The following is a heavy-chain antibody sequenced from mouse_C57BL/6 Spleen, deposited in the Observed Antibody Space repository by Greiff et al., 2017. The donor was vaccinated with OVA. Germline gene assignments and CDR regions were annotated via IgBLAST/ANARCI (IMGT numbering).Heavy chain of an antibody. Sequence: EVQLQQSGAELVRPGASVKLSCTASGFNIKDDYMHWVKQRPEQGLEWIGWIDPENGDTEYASKFTGQATIKADTSSNTAYLQLSSLTSEDTAVYYCTTNYYYGRRDRYFDYWGQGTTLTVSS. V-gene: IGHV14-4*01. CDR2: IDPENGDT. D-gene: IGHD1-1*01. CDR3: TTNYYYGRRDRYFDY. J-gene: IGHJ2*01. CDR1: GFNIKDDY.